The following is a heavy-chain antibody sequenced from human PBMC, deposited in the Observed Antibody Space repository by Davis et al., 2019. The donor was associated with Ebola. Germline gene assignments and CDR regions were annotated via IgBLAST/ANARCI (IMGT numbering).Heavy chain of an antibody. CDR1: GFTFSSYA. Sequence: PGGSLRLSCAASGFTFSSYAMSWVRQAPGKGLEWVSAISGSGGSTYYADSVKGRFTISRDNSKNTLYLQMNSLRAEDTAVYYCAKEGVIWQWLLSPGAFDIWGQGTMVTVSS. CDR3: AKEGVIWQWLLSPGAFDI. J-gene: IGHJ3*02. CDR2: ISGSGGST. D-gene: IGHD6-19*01. V-gene: IGHV3-23*01.